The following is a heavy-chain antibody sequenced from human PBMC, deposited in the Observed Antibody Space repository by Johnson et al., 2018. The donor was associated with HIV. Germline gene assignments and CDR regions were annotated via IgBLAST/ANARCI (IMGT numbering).Heavy chain of an antibody. Sequence: VQLVESGGGLVQPGGSLRLSCAASGFTVSSNYMSWVRQAPGKGLEWVSVIYSGGSTYYADSVKGRFTISRDNSKNTRYLQMNSLRAEDSSVYYCARACRYGYTCDAFDIWGQGTMVTVSS. D-gene: IGHD5-24*01. CDR2: IYSGGST. J-gene: IGHJ3*02. CDR3: ARACRYGYTCDAFDI. V-gene: IGHV3-66*01. CDR1: GFTVSSNY.